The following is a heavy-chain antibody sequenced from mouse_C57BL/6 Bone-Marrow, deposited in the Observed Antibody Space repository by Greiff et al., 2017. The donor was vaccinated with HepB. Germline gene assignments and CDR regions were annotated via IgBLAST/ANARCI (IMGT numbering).Heavy chain of an antibody. Sequence: VKLQESGPGLVQPSQSLSITCTVSGFSLTSYGVHWVRQSPGKGLEWLGVLWSGGSADYNAAFISRMSISKDNSKIQVFFKMNSLQADDTAIYYCARDYGYSYYYAMDYWGQGTSVTVSS. CDR3: ARDYGYSYYYAMDY. D-gene: IGHD2-2*01. J-gene: IGHJ4*01. V-gene: IGHV2-2*01. CDR1: GFSLTSYG. CDR2: LWSGGSA.